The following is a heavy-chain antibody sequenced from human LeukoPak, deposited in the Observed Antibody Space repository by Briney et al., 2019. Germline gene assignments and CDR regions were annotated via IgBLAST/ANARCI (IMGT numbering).Heavy chain of an antibody. CDR1: GFTFSSYA. V-gene: IGHV3-23*01. Sequence: GSLRLSCAASGFTFSSYAMSWVRQAPGKGLEWVSAISGSGGSTYYADSVKGRFTIFRDNSKNTLYLQMNSLRAEDTAVYYCAKAPGVTTSPFDYWGQGTLVTVSS. CDR3: AKAPGVTTSPFDY. J-gene: IGHJ4*02. CDR2: ISGSGGST. D-gene: IGHD4-17*01.